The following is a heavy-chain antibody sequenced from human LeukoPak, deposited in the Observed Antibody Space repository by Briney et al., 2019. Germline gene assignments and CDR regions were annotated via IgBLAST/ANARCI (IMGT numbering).Heavy chain of an antibody. CDR3: ARENRVGGFDP. D-gene: IGHD3-16*01. CDR1: GGSISSGGYY. CDR2: IYHSGST. J-gene: IGHJ5*02. V-gene: IGHV4-30-2*01. Sequence: SQTLSLTCTVSGGSISSGGYYWSWIRQPPGKGLEWIGYIYHSGSTYYNPSLKSRVTISVDRSKNQFSLKLSSVTAADTAVYYCARENRVGGFDPWGQGTLVTVSS.